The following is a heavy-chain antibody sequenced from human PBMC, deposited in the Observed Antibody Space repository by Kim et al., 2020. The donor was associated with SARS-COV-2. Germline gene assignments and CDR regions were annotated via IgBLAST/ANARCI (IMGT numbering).Heavy chain of an antibody. J-gene: IGHJ3*02. Sequence: DSVKGRFTISRDNAKNSLYLQMNSLRAEDTAVYYCARDQSQRARPFAFDIWGQGTMVTVSS. CDR3: ARDQSQRARPFAFDI. D-gene: IGHD6-6*01. V-gene: IGHV3-21*01.